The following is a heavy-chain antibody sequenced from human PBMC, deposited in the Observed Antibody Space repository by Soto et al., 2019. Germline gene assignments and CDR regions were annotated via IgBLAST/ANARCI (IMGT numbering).Heavy chain of an antibody. CDR2: INPNSGGT. D-gene: IGHD1-26*01. CDR3: ARVKTQWYSGFYYYYYYGMDV. Sequence: GASVKVPGNASGYTFIGHYMYWVRHAPGQGLEWMGWINPNSGGTNYAQKFQGRVTMTRNTSISTAYMEVSSLRSEDTAVYYCARVKTQWYSGFYYYYYYGMDVWGQGTTVTVSS. V-gene: IGHV1-2*02. CDR1: GYTFIGHY. J-gene: IGHJ6*01.